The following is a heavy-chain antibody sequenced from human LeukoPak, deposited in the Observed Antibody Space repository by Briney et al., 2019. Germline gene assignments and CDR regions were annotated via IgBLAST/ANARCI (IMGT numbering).Heavy chain of an antibody. CDR2: IIPIFGTA. Sequence: GASVKVSCKASGGTFSSYAISWVRQAPGQGLEWMGGIIPIFGTANYAQKFQGRVTITADESTSTAYMELSSLRSEDTAVYYCARSRYGDRPHYYYGMDVWGQGTTVTVSS. CDR1: GGTFSSYA. CDR3: ARSRYGDRPHYYYGMDV. J-gene: IGHJ6*02. V-gene: IGHV1-69*13. D-gene: IGHD4-17*01.